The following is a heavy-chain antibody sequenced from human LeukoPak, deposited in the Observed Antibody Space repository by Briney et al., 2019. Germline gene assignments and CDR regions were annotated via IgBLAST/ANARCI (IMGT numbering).Heavy chain of an antibody. Sequence: GRSLRLSCAASGFTFTSYGMHWVRQAPDKVLEWVAVIWYDGSKKYYADSMEGRLTISRNNSKNTLYLQMNSLRATDTALYYCAKKGGFGYGGDWYFDLWGRGTLVTVSS. CDR2: IWYDGSKK. CDR3: AKKGGFGYGGDWYFDL. D-gene: IGHD4-23*01. J-gene: IGHJ2*01. CDR1: GFTFTSYG. V-gene: IGHV3-33*06.